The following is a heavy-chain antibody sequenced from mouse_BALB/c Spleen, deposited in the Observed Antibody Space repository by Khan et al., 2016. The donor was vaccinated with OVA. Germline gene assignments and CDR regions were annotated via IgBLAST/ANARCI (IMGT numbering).Heavy chain of an antibody. CDR3: ARAYCRSGGYSAMDY. Sequence: QVQLKQSGPGLVAPSQSLSITCTVSGFSLSRYNIHWVRQPPGKGLEWLGMIWGGGGTDYNSTLKIRLSISKDNSKSQVFLKMNSLQTDDTAMYXGARAYCRSGGYSAMDYWPQGTSDTVSS. CDR1: GFSLSRYN. CDR2: IWGGGGT. D-gene: IGHD2-14*01. V-gene: IGHV2-6-4*01. J-gene: IGHJ4*01.